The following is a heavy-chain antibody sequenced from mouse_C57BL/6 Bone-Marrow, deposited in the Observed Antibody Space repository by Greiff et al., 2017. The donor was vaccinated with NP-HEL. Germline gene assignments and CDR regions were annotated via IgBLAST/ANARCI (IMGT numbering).Heavy chain of an antibody. D-gene: IGHD2-1*01. Sequence: EVNVVESGGGLVQPGESLKLSCESNEYEFPSHDMSWVRKTPEKRLELVAAINSDGGSTYYPDTMERRFIISRDNTKKTLYLQMSSLRSEDTALYYCARHPYGNYVYYAMDYWGQGTSVTVSS. J-gene: IGHJ4*01. CDR1: EYEFPSHD. CDR2: INSDGGST. CDR3: ARHPYGNYVYYAMDY. V-gene: IGHV5-2*01.